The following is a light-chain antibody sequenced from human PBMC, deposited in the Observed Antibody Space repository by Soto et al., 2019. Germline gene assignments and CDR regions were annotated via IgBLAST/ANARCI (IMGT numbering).Light chain of an antibody. Sequence: EIVLTQSPATLSLYPGERATLSCRASQSISSYLAWYQQKPGQAPRLLIYDASNRATGIPPRFSGSGSGTDFTLTISSLEPEDFAVYYCQQRSNWPPYTFGQGTKLEIK. V-gene: IGKV3-11*01. CDR3: QQRSNWPPYT. CDR2: DAS. CDR1: QSISSY. J-gene: IGKJ2*01.